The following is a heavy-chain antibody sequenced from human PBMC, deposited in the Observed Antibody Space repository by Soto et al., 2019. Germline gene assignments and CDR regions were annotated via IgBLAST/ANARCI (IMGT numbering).Heavy chain of an antibody. CDR3: ASRDPGTSVDY. D-gene: IGHD1-7*01. J-gene: IGHJ4*02. CDR1: GGCCTSKNR. CDR2: IYRTGST. V-gene: IGHV4-4*02. Sequence: TLSRTSADPGGCCTSKNRWTCFRQPPGQGLEWIGEIYRTGSTNYIPSLKSRVTISLDKSENQFSLKVTSLTAADTSVYYCASRDPGTSVDYWGQGTLVTVSS.